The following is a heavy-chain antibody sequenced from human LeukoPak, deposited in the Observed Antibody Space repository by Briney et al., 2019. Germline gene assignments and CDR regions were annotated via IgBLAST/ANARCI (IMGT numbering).Heavy chain of an antibody. D-gene: IGHD1-26*01. CDR2: IYTSGST. CDR3: ARGFPKSIVGATYKSYYYYYMDV. J-gene: IGHJ6*03. CDR1: GGSISSYY. Sequence: PSETLSLTCTVSGGSISSYYWSWIRQPAGKGLEWIGRIYTSGSTNYNPSLKSRVTMSVDTSKNQFSLKLSSVTAADTAVYYCARGFPKSIVGATYKSYYYYYMDVWGKGTTVTVSS. V-gene: IGHV4-4*07.